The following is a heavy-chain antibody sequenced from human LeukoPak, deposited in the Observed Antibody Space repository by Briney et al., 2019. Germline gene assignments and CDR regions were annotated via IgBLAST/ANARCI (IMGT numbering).Heavy chain of an antibody. CDR2: IYSGGST. Sequence: GGSLRLSCAASGFTVSSNYMSWVRQAPGKGLEWVSVIYSGGSTYSVKGRFTISRDNSKNTLYLQMNSLRAEDTAVHYCASGSGSYRTPYYYMDVWGTGTTVTVSS. CDR1: GFTVSSNY. D-gene: IGHD3-10*01. J-gene: IGHJ6*03. CDR3: ASGSGSYRTPYYYMDV. V-gene: IGHV3-53*01.